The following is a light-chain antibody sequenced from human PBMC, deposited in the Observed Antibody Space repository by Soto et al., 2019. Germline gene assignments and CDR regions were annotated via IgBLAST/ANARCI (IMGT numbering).Light chain of an antibody. CDR1: QGISSY. CDR3: QQLNSSPIT. J-gene: IGKJ5*01. V-gene: IGKV1-9*01. Sequence: DIQLTQSPSFLSASVGDRVTITCRASQGISSYLAWYHQKPGKAPKLLIYGASTLQSGVPSRFSGSGSGTEFTLTISSLQPEDFATYECQQLNSSPITFGQGTRLEIK. CDR2: GAS.